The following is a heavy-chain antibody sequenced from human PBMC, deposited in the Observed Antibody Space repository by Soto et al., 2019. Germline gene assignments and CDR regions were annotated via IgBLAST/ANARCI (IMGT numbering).Heavy chain of an antibody. V-gene: IGHV4-30-4*01. CDR3: ASSNIRYCSGGSCSEYFQH. D-gene: IGHD2-15*01. J-gene: IGHJ1*01. CDR2: IYYSGST. Sequence: PLEILSLTCTVSGGSISSGDYYWSWIRQPPGKGLEWIGYIYYSGSTYYNPSLKSRVTISVDTSKNQFSLKLSSVTAADTAVYYCASSNIRYCSGGSCSEYFQHWGQGTLVTVSS. CDR1: GGSISSGDYY.